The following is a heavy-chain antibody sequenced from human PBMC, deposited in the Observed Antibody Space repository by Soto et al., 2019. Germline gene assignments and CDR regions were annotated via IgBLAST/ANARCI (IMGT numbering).Heavy chain of an antibody. D-gene: IGHD3-9*01. J-gene: IGHJ4*02. V-gene: IGHV3-23*01. Sequence: PGGSLRLPCAASGFTFSSYAMSWVRQAPGKGLEWVSAISGSGGSTYYADSVKGRFTISRDNSKNTLYLQMNSLRAEDTAVYYCAKNYDILTGIAYWGQGTLVTVSS. CDR2: ISGSGGST. CDR1: GFTFSSYA. CDR3: AKNYDILTGIAY.